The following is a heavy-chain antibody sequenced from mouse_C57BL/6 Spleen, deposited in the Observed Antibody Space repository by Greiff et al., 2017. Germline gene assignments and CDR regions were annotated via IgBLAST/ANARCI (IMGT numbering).Heavy chain of an antibody. V-gene: IGHV1-53*01. D-gene: IGHD1-1*01. Sequence: QVQLQQSGTELMKPGASVKLSCKASGYTFTSYWMHWVKQRPGQGLEWIGNINPSNGGTNYNEKFKSKATLTVDKSSSTAYMQLSSLTSEDSAVYYCARGDGSSYVSWFAYWGQGTLVTVSA. J-gene: IGHJ3*01. CDR2: INPSNGGT. CDR1: GYTFTSYW. CDR3: ARGDGSSYVSWFAY.